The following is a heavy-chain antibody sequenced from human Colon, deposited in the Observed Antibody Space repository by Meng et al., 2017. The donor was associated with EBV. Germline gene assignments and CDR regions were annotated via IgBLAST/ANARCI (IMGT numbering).Heavy chain of an antibody. D-gene: IGHD3-22*01. Sequence: SGPGPVKPSQTLSPTRTASGGSNRWVTYNGGWIRQLPGKCLEWIAYIHYSGSTYYSPSLKSRVTISVDTSKNQLSLKLSSMTAADTAVYYCARYVFDSSSLYSNWFDPWGQGTLVTVSS. CDR3: ARYVFDSSSLYSNWFDP. J-gene: IGHJ5*02. V-gene: IGHV4-31*03. CDR1: GGSNRWVTYN. CDR2: IHYSGST.